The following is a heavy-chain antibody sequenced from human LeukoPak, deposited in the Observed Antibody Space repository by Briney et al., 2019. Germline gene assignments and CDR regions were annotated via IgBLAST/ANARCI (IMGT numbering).Heavy chain of an antibody. CDR1: GYTFANYW. D-gene: IGHD3-10*01. Sequence: GESLKISCRAAGYTFANYWIGWVRQIPGKGLEWMGIMFPGDSDTRYSPSFQGQVTLSADKSISTAYLQWSNLKASDTAMYYCAASTYGSGAYVGFDSWGQGTLVTVSS. V-gene: IGHV5-51*01. CDR3: AASTYGSGAYVGFDS. J-gene: IGHJ4*02. CDR2: MFPGDSDT.